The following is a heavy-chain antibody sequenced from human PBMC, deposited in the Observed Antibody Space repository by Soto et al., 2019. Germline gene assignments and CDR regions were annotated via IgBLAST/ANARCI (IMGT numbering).Heavy chain of an antibody. CDR3: ARDYLAAAGSTFDY. D-gene: IGHD6-13*01. V-gene: IGHV3-30-3*01. CDR1: GFTFSSYA. CDR2: ISYDGSNK. J-gene: IGHJ4*02. Sequence: PWGSLRLPCSASGFTFSSYAMHWVRQAPGKGLEWVAVISYDGSNKYYADSVKGRFTISRDNSKNTLYLQMNSLRAEDTAVYYCARDYLAAAGSTFDYWGQGTLVTVSS.